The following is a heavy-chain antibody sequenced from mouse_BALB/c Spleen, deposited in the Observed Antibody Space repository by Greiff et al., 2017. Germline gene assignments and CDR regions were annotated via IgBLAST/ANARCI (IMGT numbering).Heavy chain of an antibody. CDR3: ARGLDDYFAY. CDR1: GFTFSSHA. CDR2: ISSGGST. Sequence: EVMLVESGGGLVKPGGSLKLSCAASGFTFSSHAMSWVRQTPEKRLEWVASISSGGSTYYPDSVKGRLTISRDNARNILYLQMSSLRSEDTAMYYCARGLDDYFAYWGQGTLVTVSA. V-gene: IGHV5-6-5*01. J-gene: IGHJ3*01. D-gene: IGHD2-4*01.